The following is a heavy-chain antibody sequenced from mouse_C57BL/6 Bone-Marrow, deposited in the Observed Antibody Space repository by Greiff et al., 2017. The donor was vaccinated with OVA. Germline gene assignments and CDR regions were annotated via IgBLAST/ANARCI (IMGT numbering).Heavy chain of an antibody. Sequence: VQLQQSGPGLVQPSQSLSITCTVSGFSLTSYGVHWVRQSPGKGLEWLGVIWSGGSTDYNAAFISRLSISKDNSKSQVFIKMNSLQADDTAIYYCARKGDYYGSSPIYAMDYWGQGTSVTVAS. CDR1: GFSLTSYG. J-gene: IGHJ4*01. D-gene: IGHD1-1*01. CDR2: IWSGGST. CDR3: ARKGDYYGSSPIYAMDY. V-gene: IGHV2-2*01.